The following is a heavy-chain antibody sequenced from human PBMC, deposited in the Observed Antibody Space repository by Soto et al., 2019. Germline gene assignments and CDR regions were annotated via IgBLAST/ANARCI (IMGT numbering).Heavy chain of an antibody. Sequence: SETLSLTCTVAGGSISGFYWSWVRQPAGKGLEWIGRIYSSGTTKYNPSLRNRVTMSVDTSTDQYSLNLASMTAADTAVYFCARGPFCGDDCYFDVWGQGTQVTVSS. CDR3: ARGPFCGDDCYFDV. J-gene: IGHJ4*02. D-gene: IGHD2-21*02. CDR1: GGSISGFY. CDR2: IYSSGTT. V-gene: IGHV4-4*07.